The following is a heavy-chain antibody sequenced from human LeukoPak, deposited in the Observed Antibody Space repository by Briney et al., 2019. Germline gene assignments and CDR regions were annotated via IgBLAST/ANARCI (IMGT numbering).Heavy chain of an antibody. CDR2: IIPIFGTA. D-gene: IGHD3-3*01. J-gene: IGHJ6*02. V-gene: IGHV1-69*01. CDR3: ARDPQKVLRFLEWTHLDYYGMDV. Sequence: SVKVSCKASGGTFISYAISWVRQAPGQGLEWMGGIIPIFGTANYAQKFQGRVTITADESTSTAYMELSSLRSEDTAVYYCARDPQKVLRFLEWTHLDYYGMDVWGQGTTVTVSS. CDR1: GGTFISYA.